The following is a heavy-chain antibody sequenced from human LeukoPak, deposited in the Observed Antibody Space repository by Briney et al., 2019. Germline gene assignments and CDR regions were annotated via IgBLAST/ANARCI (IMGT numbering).Heavy chain of an antibody. CDR3: ARQSYYDLWSGSHFTFDY. Sequence: GSLRLSCAASGFTFSSYSMNWVRQAQGKGREWVSYISSSSSTIYYADSVKGGFTISRDNAKNSLYLQMNSLRAEDTAVYYCARQSYYDLWSGSHFTFDYWGQGTLVTVSS. D-gene: IGHD3-3*01. CDR2: ISSSSSTI. V-gene: IGHV3-48*01. J-gene: IGHJ4*02. CDR1: GFTFSSYS.